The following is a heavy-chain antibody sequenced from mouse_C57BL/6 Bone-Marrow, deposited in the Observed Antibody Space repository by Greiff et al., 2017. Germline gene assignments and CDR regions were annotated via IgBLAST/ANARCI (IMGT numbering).Heavy chain of an antibody. CDR2: IYPGDGDT. V-gene: IGHV1-80*01. CDR3: AKSGADYDGSYWYFDV. Sequence: VQLQESGAELVKPGASVKISCKASGYAFSSYWMNWVKQRPGKGLEWIGQIYPGDGDTNYNGKFKGKATLTADKSSSTAYMQLSSLTSEDSAVYFCAKSGADYDGSYWYFDVWSTGTTVTVSS. J-gene: IGHJ1*03. D-gene: IGHD2-4*01. CDR1: GYAFSSYW.